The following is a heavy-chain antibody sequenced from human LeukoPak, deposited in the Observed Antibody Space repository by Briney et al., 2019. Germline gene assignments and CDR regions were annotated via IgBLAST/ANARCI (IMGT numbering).Heavy chain of an antibody. Sequence: ASVKVSCKASGYTFTGYYMHWVRQAPGQGLEWMGWINPNSGGTNYAQKFQGRVTMTRDTSISTAYMELSRLGSDDTAVYYCARGGWIQLWFSRYYFDYWGQGTLVTASS. CDR3: ARGGWIQLWFSRYYFDY. CDR2: INPNSGGT. CDR1: GYTFTGYY. D-gene: IGHD5-18*01. V-gene: IGHV1-2*02. J-gene: IGHJ4*02.